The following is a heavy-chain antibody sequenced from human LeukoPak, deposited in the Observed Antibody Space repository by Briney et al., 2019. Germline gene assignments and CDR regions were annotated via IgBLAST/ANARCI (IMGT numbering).Heavy chain of an antibody. CDR2: IIPIFGTA. CDR1: GGTFSSYG. Sequence: AAVKVSCKASGGTFSSYGISWVRQAPGQGLEWMGGIIPIFGTANYAQKFQGRVTITADESTSTAYMELSSLRSEDTAVYYCARLDEYSSSSRYYGMDVWGQGTTVTVSS. CDR3: ARLDEYSSSSRYYGMDV. V-gene: IGHV1-69*13. D-gene: IGHD6-6*01. J-gene: IGHJ6*02.